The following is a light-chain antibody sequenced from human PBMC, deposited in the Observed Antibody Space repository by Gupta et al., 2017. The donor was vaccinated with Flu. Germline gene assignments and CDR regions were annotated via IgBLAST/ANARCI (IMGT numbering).Light chain of an antibody. CDR2: KAS. V-gene: IGKV1-5*03. CDR1: QTIIRW. Sequence: DFQMTQSPSTLSASVGDRVTITCRASQTIIRWLAWYQHKPGKAPKILIYKASSLESGVPSRFGGSGSGTEFTLTISSLQPDDFATYYCQQEHSYPLTFGGGTKVEIK. J-gene: IGKJ4*01. CDR3: QQEHSYPLT.